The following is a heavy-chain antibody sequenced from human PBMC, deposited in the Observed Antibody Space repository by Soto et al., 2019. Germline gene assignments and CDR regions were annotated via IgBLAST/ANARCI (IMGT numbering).Heavy chain of an antibody. D-gene: IGHD3-3*01. CDR1: GYTFTSYG. Sequence: ASVKVSCKASGYTFTSYGISWVRQAPGQGLEWMGWISAYNGNTNYAQKLQGRVTMTTDTSTSTAYMELRSLRSDDTAVYYCARGTDFWSGPILYYFAYWGQGTLVTVSS. J-gene: IGHJ4*02. CDR3: ARGTDFWSGPILYYFAY. V-gene: IGHV1-18*01. CDR2: ISAYNGNT.